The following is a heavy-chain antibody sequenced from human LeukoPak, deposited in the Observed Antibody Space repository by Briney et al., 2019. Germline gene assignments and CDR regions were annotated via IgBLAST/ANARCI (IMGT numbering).Heavy chain of an antibody. D-gene: IGHD6-25*01. Sequence: GGSLRLSCAGSGFTFSDYAMYWVRQAPGKGLEWVSAISGSGGSTYYADSVKGRFTISRDNSKNTLYLQMNSLRAEDTAVYYCAKDQRGASTYWGQGTLVTVSS. CDR1: GFTFSDYA. J-gene: IGHJ4*02. V-gene: IGHV3-23*01. CDR3: AKDQRGASTY. CDR2: ISGSGGST.